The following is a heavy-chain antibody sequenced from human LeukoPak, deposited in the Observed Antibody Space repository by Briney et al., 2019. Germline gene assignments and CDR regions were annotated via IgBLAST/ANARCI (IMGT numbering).Heavy chain of an antibody. CDR2: ISPSDGNT. D-gene: IGHD4-17*01. CDR3: AKDSSVPYGITE. J-gene: IGHJ4*02. CDR1: GFTFSKYA. Sequence: GGSLRLSCAASGFTFSKYAMSWVRQAPGKGLEWVSAISPSDGNTFYADSVKGRFTISRDNSMNTLSLHMNGLRAEDTALYYCAKDSSVPYGITEWGQGTLVTVSS. V-gene: IGHV3-23*01.